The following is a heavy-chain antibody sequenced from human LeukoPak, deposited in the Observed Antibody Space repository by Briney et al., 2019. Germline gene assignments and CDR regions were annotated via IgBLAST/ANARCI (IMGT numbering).Heavy chain of an antibody. CDR3: ARRGKQLVPPATYYYYMDV. J-gene: IGHJ6*03. CDR2: IWYDGSNK. Sequence: GGSLRLSCAASGFTFSSYGMHWVRQAPGKGLEWVAVIWYDGSNKYYADSVKGRFTISRDNSKNTLYLQMNSLRAEDTAVYYCARRGKQLVPPATYYYYMDVWGKGTTVTVSS. V-gene: IGHV3-33*01. CDR1: GFTFSSYG. D-gene: IGHD6-6*01.